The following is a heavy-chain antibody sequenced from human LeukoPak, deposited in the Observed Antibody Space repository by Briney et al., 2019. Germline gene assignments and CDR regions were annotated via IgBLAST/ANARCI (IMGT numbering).Heavy chain of an antibody. V-gene: IGHV3-48*04. CDR1: GFAFSTYG. CDR2: ISSSSSTM. Sequence: GGSLRLSCAASGFAFSTYGMNWVRQAPGKGLEWVSYISSSSSTMYYADSVKGRFTISRDNAKNSLYLQMNSLRAEDTAVYYCARDLATVTTPAYFDYWGQGTLVTVSS. D-gene: IGHD4-17*01. CDR3: ARDLATVTTPAYFDY. J-gene: IGHJ4*02.